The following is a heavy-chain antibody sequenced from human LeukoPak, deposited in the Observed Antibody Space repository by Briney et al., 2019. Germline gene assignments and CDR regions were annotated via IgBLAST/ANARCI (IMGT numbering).Heavy chain of an antibody. CDR3: AKDHQPVAGYYYFDY. CDR2: IWYDGSNK. V-gene: IGHV3-33*03. D-gene: IGHD6-19*01. Sequence: GGSLRLSCAASGSTFSSYGMHWVRQAPGKGLEWVAVIWYDGSNKYYADSVKGRFTISRDNSKNTLYLQMNSLRAEDTAVYYCAKDHQPVAGYYYFDYWGQGTLVTVSS. J-gene: IGHJ4*02. CDR1: GSTFSSYG.